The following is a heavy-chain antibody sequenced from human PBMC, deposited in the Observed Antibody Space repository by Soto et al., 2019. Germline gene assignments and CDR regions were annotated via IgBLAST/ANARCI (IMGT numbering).Heavy chain of an antibody. J-gene: IGHJ6*02. V-gene: IGHV1-18*01. CDR1: GYTFTSYG. Sequence: QVQLVQSGAEVKKPGASVKVSCKASGYTFTSYGISWVRQAPGQGLEWMGWISAYNGNTNYAQKLQGRVTMTTDTXTXTXXMERRRLRSDDTAVYYCARVVGATNYYCYCYGMDVWGQGTTVTVSS. CDR2: ISAYNGNT. CDR3: ARVVGATNYYCYCYGMDV. D-gene: IGHD1-26*01.